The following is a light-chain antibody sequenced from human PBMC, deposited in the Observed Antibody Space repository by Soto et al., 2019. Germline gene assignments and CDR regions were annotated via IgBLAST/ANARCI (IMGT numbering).Light chain of an antibody. J-gene: IGKJ4*01. CDR2: GAS. V-gene: IGKV3-20*01. CDR3: QQYGSSPRLT. Sequence: EVVMTQSPDTLSVSPGERATLSCRASQSVSSSYLAWYQQKPGQAPRLLIYGASSRATGIPDRFSGSGSGTDFTLTISRLEPEDFAVYYCQQYGSSPRLTFGGGTKVDIK. CDR1: QSVSSSY.